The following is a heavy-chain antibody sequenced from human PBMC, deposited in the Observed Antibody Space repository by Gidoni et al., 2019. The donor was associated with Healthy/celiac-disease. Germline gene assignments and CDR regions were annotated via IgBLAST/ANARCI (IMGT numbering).Heavy chain of an antibody. CDR3: ARLGGPPDDSSGWFWDLYYFDY. D-gene: IGHD6-19*01. Sequence: ELHLVTSGAGVTKQGEPLKIPCMGSGSGFPTYSHASVRQMPGKGLERMGIIDPGDSDTRYSPSFQGKVTVSADKSISTAYLQWSSLKASDTAMYDCARLGGPPDDSSGWFWDLYYFDYWGQGTLVTVSS. V-gene: IGHV5-51*03. J-gene: IGHJ4*02. CDR1: GSGFPTYS. CDR2: IDPGDSDT.